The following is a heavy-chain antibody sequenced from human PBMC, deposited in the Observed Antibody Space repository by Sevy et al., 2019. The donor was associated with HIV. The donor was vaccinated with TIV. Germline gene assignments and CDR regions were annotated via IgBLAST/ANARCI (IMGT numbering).Heavy chain of an antibody. CDR1: GFNVNSNY. CDR3: ARERSGAYERYFYGMDV. J-gene: IGHJ6*02. V-gene: IGHV3-53*01. D-gene: IGHD6-19*01. CDR2: IYSGGST. Sequence: GGYLRLSCAASGFNVNSNYMSWVRQAPGKGLEWVSVIYSGGSTYYADSVKGRFIISRDNSKNTVYLQMNSLRAEDTAVYYCARERSGAYERYFYGMDVWGQGTTVTVSS.